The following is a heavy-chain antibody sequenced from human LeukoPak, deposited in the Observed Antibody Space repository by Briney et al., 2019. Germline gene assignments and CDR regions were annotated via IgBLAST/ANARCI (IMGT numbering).Heavy chain of an antibody. D-gene: IGHD3-22*01. CDR3: ARPNITSYYDSRGYDAFDV. V-gene: IGHV5-51*01. CDR1: GYTFTNYW. Sequence: GESLKISCKGSGYTFTNYWIAWVRQMPGKGLEWMGIIYPDDSDTRYSPSFQGQVTISADKSVRTAYLQWSSLKASDTAMYYCARPNITSYYDSRGYDAFDVWGQGTMVTVSS. CDR2: IYPDDSDT. J-gene: IGHJ3*01.